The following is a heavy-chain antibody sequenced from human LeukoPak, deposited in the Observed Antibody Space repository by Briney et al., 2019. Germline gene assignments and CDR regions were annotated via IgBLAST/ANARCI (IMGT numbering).Heavy chain of an antibody. CDR1: GYTFTGYY. V-gene: IGHV1-2*02. Sequence: ASVKVSCKASGYTFTGYYMHWVRQAPGQGLEWMGWINPNSGGTNYARKFQGRVTMTRDTSISTAYMELSRLRSDDTAVYYCARPRGEYYGSGSYHYWGQGTLVTVSS. CDR2: INPNSGGT. D-gene: IGHD3-10*01. J-gene: IGHJ4*02. CDR3: ARPRGEYYGSGSYHY.